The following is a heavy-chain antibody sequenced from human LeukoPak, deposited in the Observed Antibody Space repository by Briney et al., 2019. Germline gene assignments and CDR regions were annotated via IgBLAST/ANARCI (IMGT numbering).Heavy chain of an antibody. D-gene: IGHD3-10*01. CDR3: ASALYGSGVGDY. Sequence: PSETLSLTCAVYGGSLSGYYWSWIRQPPGKGLEWIGEINHSGSTNYNPSLKSRVTISVDTSKNQFSLKLSSVTAADTAVYYCASALYGSGVGDYWGQGTLVTVSS. V-gene: IGHV4-34*01. CDR2: INHSGST. CDR1: GGSLSGYY. J-gene: IGHJ4*02.